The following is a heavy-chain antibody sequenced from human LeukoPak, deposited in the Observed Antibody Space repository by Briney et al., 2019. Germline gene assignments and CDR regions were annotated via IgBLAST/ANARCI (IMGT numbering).Heavy chain of an antibody. V-gene: IGHV4-34*01. CDR1: GGSFSGYY. CDR2: INRSGST. D-gene: IGHD6-13*01. Sequence: SETLSLTCAVYGGSFSGYYWSWIRQPPGKGLEWIGEINRSGSTNYNPSLKSRVTISVDTSKSQFSLKLSSVTAADTAVYYCARSGYSSSWYVRGWFDPWGQGTLVTVSS. J-gene: IGHJ5*02. CDR3: ARSGYSSSWYVRGWFDP.